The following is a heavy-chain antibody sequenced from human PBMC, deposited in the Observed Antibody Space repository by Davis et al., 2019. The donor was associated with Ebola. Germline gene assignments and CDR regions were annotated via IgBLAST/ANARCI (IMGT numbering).Heavy chain of an antibody. CDR3: ARAMTTVNIPWYFDL. V-gene: IGHV1-8*01. J-gene: IGHJ2*01. D-gene: IGHD4-11*01. CDR1: GYTFTSYD. CDR2: MNPNSGNT. Sequence: AASVKVSCKASGYTFTSYDINWVRQATRQGFEWMGWMNPNSGNTGYAQKFQGGVTMTRDTSTSTAYMELSSLRSEDTAVYYCARAMTTVNIPWYFDLWGRGTLVTVSS.